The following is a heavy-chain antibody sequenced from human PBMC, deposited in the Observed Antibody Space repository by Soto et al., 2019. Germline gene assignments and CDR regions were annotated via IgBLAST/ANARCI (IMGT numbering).Heavy chain of an antibody. J-gene: IGHJ4*02. D-gene: IGHD6-19*01. Sequence: SETLSLTCTVSGGSISSYYWSWIRQPPGKGLEWIGYIYYSVSTNYNPSLKSRVTISVDTSKNQFSLKLSSVTAADTAVYFCARSVAVPGAHIDYWGQGTRVTVSS. CDR2: IYYSVST. CDR1: GGSISSYY. V-gene: IGHV4-59*01. CDR3: ARSVAVPGAHIDY.